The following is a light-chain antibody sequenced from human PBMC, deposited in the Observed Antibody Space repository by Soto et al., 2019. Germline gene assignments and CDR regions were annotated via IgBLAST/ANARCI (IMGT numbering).Light chain of an antibody. Sequence: IGLTQSPATLSWSXGQRPPLPAXXSQSVSSSYLAWYQQKPGQAPRLLIYGASSRATGIPARFSGGGSGTEFTLTISSLQSEDFAVYYCQQYNNWPRTFGQGTKVDIK. V-gene: IGKV3D-15*01. CDR1: QSVSSSY. CDR2: GAS. CDR3: QQYNNWPRT. J-gene: IGKJ1*01.